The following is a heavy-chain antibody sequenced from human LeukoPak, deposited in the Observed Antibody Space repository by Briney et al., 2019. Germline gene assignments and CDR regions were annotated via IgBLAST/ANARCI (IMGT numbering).Heavy chain of an antibody. Sequence: SETLSLTCTVSGGSISSYYWSWIRQPPGKGLELIGYIFDSGYTNYNPSLDSRVTISVDTSKNQFSLKLTSVTAADTAVYYCARAKDFRVVRSFDYWGQGTLVTVSS. D-gene: IGHD2-21*01. CDR2: IFDSGYT. J-gene: IGHJ4*02. CDR1: GGSISSYY. CDR3: ARAKDFRVVRSFDY. V-gene: IGHV4-59*01.